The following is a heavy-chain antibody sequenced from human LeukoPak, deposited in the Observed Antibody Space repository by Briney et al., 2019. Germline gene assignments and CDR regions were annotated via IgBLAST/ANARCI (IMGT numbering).Heavy chain of an antibody. CDR2: IKQDGSEK. CDR1: GFTFNDNV. J-gene: IGHJ6*02. CDR3: ARVRLVDGSGSYSNSYYYYGMDV. V-gene: IGHV3-7*01. Sequence: GGSLRLSCSASGFTFNDNVMSWVRQAPGKGLEWVANIKQDGSEKYYVDSVKGRFTISRDNAKNSLYLQMNSLRAEDTAVYYCARVRLVDGSGSYSNSYYYYGMDVWGQGTTVTVSS. D-gene: IGHD3-10*01.